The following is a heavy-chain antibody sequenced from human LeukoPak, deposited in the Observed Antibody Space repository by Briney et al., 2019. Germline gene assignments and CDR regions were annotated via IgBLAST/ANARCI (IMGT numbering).Heavy chain of an antibody. D-gene: IGHD4-17*01. CDR2: IYYSGST. V-gene: IGHV4-59*08. CDR1: GGSISSYY. J-gene: IGHJ4*02. Sequence: SETLSLTCTVSGGSISSYYWSWIRQPPGKGLEWIGYIYYSGSTNYNPSLKSRVTISVDTSKNQFSLKLSSVTAADTAVYYCARLGGPVTTSTDYWGQGTLVTVSS. CDR3: ARLGGPVTTSTDY.